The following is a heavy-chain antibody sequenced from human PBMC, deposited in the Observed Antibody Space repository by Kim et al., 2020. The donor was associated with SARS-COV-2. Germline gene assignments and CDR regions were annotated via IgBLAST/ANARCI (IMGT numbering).Heavy chain of an antibody. CDR2: IYSGGST. CDR3: AREGVDTATGFDY. D-gene: IGHD5-18*01. Sequence: GGSLRLSCAASGFTVSSNYMSWVRQAPGKGLEWVSVIYSGGSTYYADSVKGRFTISRDNSKNTLYLQMNSLRAEDTAVYYCAREGVDTATGFDYWGQGTLVTVSS. J-gene: IGHJ4*02. CDR1: GFTVSSNY. V-gene: IGHV3-53*01.